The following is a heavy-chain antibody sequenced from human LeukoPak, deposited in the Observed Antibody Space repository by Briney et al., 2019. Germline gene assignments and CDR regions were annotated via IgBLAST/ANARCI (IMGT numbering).Heavy chain of an antibody. J-gene: IGHJ5*02. CDR3: ARVGCSGYDFGWFDP. CDR2: INPNSGGT. V-gene: IGHV1-2*02. CDR1: GYTFTGYY. Sequence: ASVKVSCKASGYTFTGYYMHWVRQAPGQGLEWMGWINPNSGGTDYAQKFQGRVTMSRDTSFSTAYMELSRLRYDDTAVYYCARVGCSGYDFGWFDPWGQGTLVTVSS. D-gene: IGHD5-12*01.